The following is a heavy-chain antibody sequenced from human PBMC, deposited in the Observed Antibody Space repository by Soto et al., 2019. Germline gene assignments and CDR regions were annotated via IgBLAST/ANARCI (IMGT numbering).Heavy chain of an antibody. CDR3: ARDSGDYALPDFDY. V-gene: IGHV1-69*13. CDR1: GGTFSSYA. J-gene: IGHJ4*02. CDR2: IIPIFGTA. Sequence: VKVSCKASGGTFSSYAISWVRQAPGQGLEWMGGIIPIFGTANYAQKLQGRVTMTTDTSTSTAYMELRSLRSDDTAVYYCARDSGDYALPDFDYWGQGTLVTVSS. D-gene: IGHD4-17*01.